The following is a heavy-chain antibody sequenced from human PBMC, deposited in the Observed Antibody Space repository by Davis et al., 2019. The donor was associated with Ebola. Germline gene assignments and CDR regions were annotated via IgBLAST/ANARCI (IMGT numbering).Heavy chain of an antibody. CDR3: AREGYSNYEDWYFDL. J-gene: IGHJ2*01. D-gene: IGHD4-11*01. CDR2: INAGNGNT. CDR1: GYTFTSYA. Sequence: ASVKVSCKASGYTFTSYAMHWVRQAPGQRLEWMGWINAGNGNTKYSQKFQGRVTITADESTSTAYMELSSLRSEDTAVYYCAREGYSNYEDWYFDLWGRGTLVTVSS. V-gene: IGHV1-3*01.